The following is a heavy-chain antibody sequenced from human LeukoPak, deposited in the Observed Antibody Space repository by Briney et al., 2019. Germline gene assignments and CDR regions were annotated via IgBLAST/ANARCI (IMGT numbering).Heavy chain of an antibody. D-gene: IGHD2-2*02. CDR3: ARQGYCSSTSCYRHDAFDI. CDR1: GGSISSYY. V-gene: IGHV4-59*05. Sequence: SETLSLTCTVSGGSISSYYWSWIRQPPGKGLEWIGSIYYSGSTYYNPSLKSRVTISVDTPKNQFSLKLSSVTAADTAVYYCARQGYCSSTSCYRHDAFDIWGQGTMVTVSS. CDR2: IYYSGST. J-gene: IGHJ3*02.